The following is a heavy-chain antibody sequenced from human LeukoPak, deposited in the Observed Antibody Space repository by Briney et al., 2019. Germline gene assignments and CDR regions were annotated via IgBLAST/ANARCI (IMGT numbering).Heavy chain of an antibody. CDR3: ARDSEVRGVGYYFDY. D-gene: IGHD3-10*01. Sequence: GGSLRLSCAASGFTFSSYGMHWVRQAPGKGLEWVAFIRYDGSNKYYADSVKGRFTISRDNSKNTLYLQMNSLRAEDTAVYYCARDSEVRGVGYYFDYWGQGTLVTVSS. J-gene: IGHJ4*02. CDR2: IRYDGSNK. V-gene: IGHV3-30*02. CDR1: GFTFSSYG.